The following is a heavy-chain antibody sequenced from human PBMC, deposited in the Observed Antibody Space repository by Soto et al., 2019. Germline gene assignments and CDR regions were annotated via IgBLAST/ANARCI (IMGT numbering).Heavy chain of an antibody. V-gene: IGHV5-51*03. CDR3: ARRGRDSFSGPREEFEI. Sequence: EVQLVQSGAEVKKPGESLKISCNTSGYSFTSYWIGWVCQMPGKGLEWMGIIYPDDSDTRYSPSFQGQVTISADKSTNTAYLQWSSLKASDTAMYYCARRGRDSFSGPREEFEIWGQGTMVTVSS. CDR1: GYSFTSYW. CDR2: IYPDDSDT. J-gene: IGHJ3*02. D-gene: IGHD1-26*01.